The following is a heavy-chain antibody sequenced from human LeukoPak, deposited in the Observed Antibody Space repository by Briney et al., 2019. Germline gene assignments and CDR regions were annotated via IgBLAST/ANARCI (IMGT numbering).Heavy chain of an antibody. D-gene: IGHD3-22*01. Sequence: GESLKISCKGSGYSFTSYWVGWVRQMPGKGLEWMGIIYPGDSDTRYSPSFQGQVTISADKSISTAYLQWSSLKASDTAMYYCARSANYYDSSGPTQYYFDYWGQGTLVIVSS. CDR3: ARSANYYDSSGPTQYYFDY. CDR1: GYSFTSYW. CDR2: IYPGDSDT. V-gene: IGHV5-51*01. J-gene: IGHJ4*02.